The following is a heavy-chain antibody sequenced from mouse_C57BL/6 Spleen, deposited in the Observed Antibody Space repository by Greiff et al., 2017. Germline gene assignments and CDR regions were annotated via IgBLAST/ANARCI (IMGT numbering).Heavy chain of an antibody. CDR3: ARTEFAY. J-gene: IGHJ3*01. V-gene: IGHV1-4*01. Sequence: VQRVESGAELARPGASVKMSCKASGYTFTSYTMHWVKQRPGQGLEWIGYINPSSGYTKYNQKFKDKATLTADKSSSTAYMQLSSLTSEDSAVYYCARTEFAYWGQGTLVTVSA. CDR2: INPSSGYT. CDR1: GYTFTSYT.